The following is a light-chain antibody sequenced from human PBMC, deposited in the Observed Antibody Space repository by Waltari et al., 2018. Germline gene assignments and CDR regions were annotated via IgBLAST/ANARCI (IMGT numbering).Light chain of an antibody. CDR3: CSFTGSSTWV. Sequence: QSALTQPASVSGSPGQSITIPCTGTATDLGGYNYVSWYQQRPGKAPKLIIFDGSSRPSGISIRFSGSKFGNTASLPISGLQPEDEADYYCCSFTGSSTWVFGGGTKLTVL. V-gene: IGLV2-14*01. CDR1: ATDLGGYNY. J-gene: IGLJ3*02. CDR2: DGS.